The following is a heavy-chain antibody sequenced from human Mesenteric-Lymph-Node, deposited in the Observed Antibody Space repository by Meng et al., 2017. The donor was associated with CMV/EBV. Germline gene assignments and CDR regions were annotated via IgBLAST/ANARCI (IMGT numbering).Heavy chain of an antibody. CDR3: ARGGATSLIDY. V-gene: IGHV3-30*02. J-gene: IGHJ4*02. Sequence: GESLKISCAASGFTFSSYGMHWVRQAPGKGLEWVAFIGYDGSNQYYTDSVKGRFSISRENAKHSLYLQMNSLRAGDTAVYYCARGGATSLIDYWGQGTLVTVSS. CDR2: IGYDGSNQ. CDR1: GFTFSSYG. D-gene: IGHD1-26*01.